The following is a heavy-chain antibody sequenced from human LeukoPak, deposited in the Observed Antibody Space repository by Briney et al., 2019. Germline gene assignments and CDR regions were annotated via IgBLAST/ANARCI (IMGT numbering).Heavy chain of an antibody. D-gene: IGHD6-19*01. CDR1: GGSISTLS. J-gene: IGHJ1*01. CDR2: IYIKST. V-gene: IGHV4-59*11. Sequence: SETLSLTCTVSGGSISTLSWSWIRQFPGKGLEWIGSIYIKSTNYNPSLQSRVAISVDTSKNQFSLRLDSVPTADTAVYYCARDTTVASGMQYWGQGTLVTVSS. CDR3: ARDTTVASGMQY.